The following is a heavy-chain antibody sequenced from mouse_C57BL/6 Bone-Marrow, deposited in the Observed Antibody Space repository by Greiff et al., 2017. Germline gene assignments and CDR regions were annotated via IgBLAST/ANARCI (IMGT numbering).Heavy chain of an antibody. CDR3: ARSIYYYPLFCY. CDR1: GYTFTSYW. J-gene: IGHJ2*01. CDR2: FYPGSGST. Sequence: VQLQQPGAELVKPGASVKMSCKASGYTFTSYWITWVKQRPGQGLEWIGDFYPGSGSTNYNEKFKSKATLTVDTSSSTAYMQLSSLTSEDSAVYYCARSIYYYPLFCYWGQGTTLTVSS. D-gene: IGHD1-1*01. V-gene: IGHV1-55*01.